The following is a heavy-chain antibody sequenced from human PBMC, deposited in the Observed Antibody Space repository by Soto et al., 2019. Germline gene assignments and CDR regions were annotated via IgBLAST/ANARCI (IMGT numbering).Heavy chain of an antibody. Sequence: EVQLVESGGGLVQPGGSLRLSCVASGFTFSSYWMHWVRQAPGKGLVWVSSISNDGSSIYADAVKGRFPISRDNAKNTLYLQMNSLRAEDTAVYYCARLPNKSPQNWGQGTLVIVSP. CDR1: GFTFSSYW. CDR3: ARLPNKSPQN. V-gene: IGHV3-74*01. J-gene: IGHJ1*01. CDR2: ISNDGSS.